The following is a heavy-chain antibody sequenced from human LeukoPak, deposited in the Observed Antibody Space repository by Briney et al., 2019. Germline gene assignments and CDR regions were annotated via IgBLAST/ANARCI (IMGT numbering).Heavy chain of an antibody. V-gene: IGHV3-48*01. J-gene: IGHJ4*02. D-gene: IGHD1-14*01. Sequence: GGSLRLSCAASGFTFSNYAMNWVRQAPGGGLEWVSYIGTTGRTTYYADSVQGRFTISRDNAKNSLYLQMNSLRAEDTAIYYCVRGDRYFFDFWGQGTLVTVSS. CDR2: IGTTGRTT. CDR1: GFTFSNYA. CDR3: VRGDRYFFDF.